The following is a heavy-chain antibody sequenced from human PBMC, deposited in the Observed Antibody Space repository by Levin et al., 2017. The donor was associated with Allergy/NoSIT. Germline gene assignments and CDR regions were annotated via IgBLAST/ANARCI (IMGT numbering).Heavy chain of an antibody. J-gene: IGHJ4*02. CDR3: ARGSGEYCSTTACSYFDY. Sequence: SETLSLTCTVSGDSISNYYWSWIRQPPGKGLEWIGYIHYSGGTNYNPSLQSRLTISLDTSKNLFSLKLTSVTAADTAVYFCARGSGEYCSTTACSYFDYWGQGPLVTVSS. D-gene: IGHD2-2*01. V-gene: IGHV4-59*01. CDR1: GDSISNYY. CDR2: IHYSGGT.